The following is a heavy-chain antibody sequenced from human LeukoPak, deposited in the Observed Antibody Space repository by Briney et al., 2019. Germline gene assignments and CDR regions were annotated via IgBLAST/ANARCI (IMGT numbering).Heavy chain of an antibody. CDR1: EYTFTAXX. Sequence: ASVKVSCKASEYTFTAXXXXXXXXAXXXXXEXXXXINPNSGDTNFAQSFQGRVTMTRDTPISTVYMELSRLRSDDTAVYYCARVGQWLVENDWFDPWGQGTLVTVSS. CDR3: ARVGQWLVENDWFDP. J-gene: IGHJ5*02. D-gene: IGHD6-19*01. V-gene: IGHV1-2*02. CDR2: INPNSGDT.